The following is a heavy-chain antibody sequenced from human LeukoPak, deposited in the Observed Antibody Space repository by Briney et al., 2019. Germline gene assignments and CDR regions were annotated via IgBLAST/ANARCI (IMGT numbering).Heavy chain of an antibody. CDR3: VRENHGSFDY. CDR1: GFTFSSYS. CDR2: ISSRSSYI. Sequence: GGSLRLSCAASGFTFSSYSMNWVRQAPGKGLEWVSSISSRSSYIYYADSVRGRFAISRDNAKNSLYLQMNSLRADDTAVYYCVRENHGSFDYWGQGSLVTVSS. V-gene: IGHV3-21*01. J-gene: IGHJ4*02. D-gene: IGHD1-14*01.